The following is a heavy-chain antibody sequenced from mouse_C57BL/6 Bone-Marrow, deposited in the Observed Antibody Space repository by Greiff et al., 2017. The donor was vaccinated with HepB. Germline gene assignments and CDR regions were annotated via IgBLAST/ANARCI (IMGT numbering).Heavy chain of an antibody. D-gene: IGHD1-1*01. Sequence: EVKLQESGGGLVQPGGSLSLSCAASGFTFTDYYMSWVRQPPGKALEWLGFIRNKANGYTTEYSASVKGRFTISRDNSQSILYLQMNALRAEDSATYYCARYMNYYGSSSAWFAYWGQGTLVTVSA. CDR2: IRNKANGYTT. CDR1: GFTFTDYY. CDR3: ARYMNYYGSSSAWFAY. J-gene: IGHJ3*01. V-gene: IGHV7-3*01.